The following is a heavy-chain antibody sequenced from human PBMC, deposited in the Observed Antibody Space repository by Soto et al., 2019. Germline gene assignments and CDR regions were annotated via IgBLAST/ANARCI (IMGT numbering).Heavy chain of an antibody. Sequence: GVSLRLSCAASGFTFSSYGMHWVRQAPGKGLEWVALVWYDGGNKYYADSVKGRFTISRDNSKNTLYLQMNSLRDEDTAVYYCVRAAGYSGNDYVYYYGMDVWGQGT. J-gene: IGHJ6*02. CDR3: VRAAGYSGNDYVYYYGMDV. CDR2: VWYDGGNK. CDR1: GFTFSSYG. D-gene: IGHD5-12*01. V-gene: IGHV3-33*01.